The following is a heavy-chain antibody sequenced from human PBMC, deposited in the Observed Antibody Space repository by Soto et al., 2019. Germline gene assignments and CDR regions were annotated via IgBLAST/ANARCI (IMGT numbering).Heavy chain of an antibody. CDR1: GGSFSGYY. D-gene: IGHD2-2*01. V-gene: IGHV4-34*01. CDR2: INHSGST. Sequence: SETLSLTCAVYGGSFSGYYWSWIRQPSGKGLEWIGEINHSGSTNYNPSLKSRVTISVDTSKNQFSLKLSSVTAADTAVYYCARAAPARVVPAASEDYYYYGMDVWGQGTTVTVSS. CDR3: ARAAPARVVPAASEDYYYYGMDV. J-gene: IGHJ6*02.